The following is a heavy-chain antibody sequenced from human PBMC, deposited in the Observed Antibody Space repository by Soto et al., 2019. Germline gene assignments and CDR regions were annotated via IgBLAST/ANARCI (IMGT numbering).Heavy chain of an antibody. Sequence: GASVKVSCKASGYAFTSYGISWVRQAPGQGLEWMGWISAYNGNTNYAQKLQGRVTMTTDTSTSTAYMELRSLRSDDTAVYYCAREGAINDIVVVPAAILRYYYYGMDVWGQGTTVTVSS. V-gene: IGHV1-18*01. D-gene: IGHD2-2*01. CDR1: GYAFTSYG. CDR2: ISAYNGNT. CDR3: AREGAINDIVVVPAAILRYYYYGMDV. J-gene: IGHJ6*02.